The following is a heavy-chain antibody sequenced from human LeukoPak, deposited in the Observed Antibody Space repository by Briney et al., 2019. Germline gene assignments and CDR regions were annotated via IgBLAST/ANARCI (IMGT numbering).Heavy chain of an antibody. CDR3: ARGLGSSYYYDSSGYYFDY. Sequence: KPSETLSLTCAVYGGSFSGYYWSWIRQPPGKGLEWIGEINHSGSTNYNPSLKSRVTISVDTSKNQFSLKLSSVTAADTAVYYCARGLGSSYYYDSSGYYFDYWGQGTLVTVSS. CDR1: GGSFSGYY. J-gene: IGHJ4*02. V-gene: IGHV4-34*01. D-gene: IGHD3-22*01. CDR2: INHSGST.